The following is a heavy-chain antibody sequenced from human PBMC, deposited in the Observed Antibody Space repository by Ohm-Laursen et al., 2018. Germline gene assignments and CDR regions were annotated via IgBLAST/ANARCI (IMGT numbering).Heavy chain of an antibody. J-gene: IGHJ3*02. D-gene: IGHD2-15*01. CDR3: AKERLPQRANALDI. CDR2: ISYDGKKQ. CDR1: GFTFSSYA. V-gene: IGHV3-30*18. Sequence: SLRLSCAAPGFTFSSYAMNWVRQAPGKGLEWVAVISYDGKKQYYGDSVRGRFTISRDNSKNTLYLQMNSLSAEDTAVYYCAKERLPQRANALDIWGQGTMATVSS.